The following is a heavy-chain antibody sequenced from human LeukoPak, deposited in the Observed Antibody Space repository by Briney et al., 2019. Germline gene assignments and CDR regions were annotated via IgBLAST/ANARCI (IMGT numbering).Heavy chain of an antibody. J-gene: IGHJ5*02. Sequence: GGSLRLSCAASGFTFSSSWMAWVRQAPGKGLEWLANIKEDGTTKNYIDSVKGRFTISRDNAKNSLYLQMNSLRAGDTAVYFCARDRAYSCFAVWGQAMSVTVAS. CDR3: ARDRAYSCFAV. CDR2: IKEDGTTK. V-gene: IGHV3-7*04. CDR1: GFTFSSSW.